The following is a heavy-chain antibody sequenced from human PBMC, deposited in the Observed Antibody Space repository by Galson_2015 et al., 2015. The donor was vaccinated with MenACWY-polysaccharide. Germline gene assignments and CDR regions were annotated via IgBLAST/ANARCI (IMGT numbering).Heavy chain of an antibody. J-gene: IGHJ4*02. CDR2: ISGSGRTI. D-gene: IGHD3-10*01. CDR1: GFTFRSYS. CDR3: AKDITTMVRGVTKIFEVVV. Sequence: SLRLSCAASGFTFRSYSISWVRQAPGRGLEWVSAISGSGRTIYYADSVKGRFTISRDNSKNTLYLQLNSLRAEDTAVYYCAKDITTMVRGVTKIFEVVVWGQGTLVTVSS. V-gene: IGHV3-23*01.